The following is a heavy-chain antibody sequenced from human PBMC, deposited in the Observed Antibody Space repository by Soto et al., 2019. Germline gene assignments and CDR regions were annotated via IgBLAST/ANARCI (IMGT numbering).Heavy chain of an antibody. V-gene: IGHV3-21*01. CDR1: GFTFSSYS. D-gene: IGHD3-9*01. Sequence: GGSLRLSCAASGFTFSSYSMNWVRQAPGKGLEWVSSISSSSSYIYYADTVKGRFTNSRYNTKNSQYLQMNSLRAEDTAVYYWAGDNGVDYDILTDRVAFDIWGQGTMVTVSS. J-gene: IGHJ3*02. CDR2: ISSSSSYI. CDR3: AGDNGVDYDILTDRVAFDI.